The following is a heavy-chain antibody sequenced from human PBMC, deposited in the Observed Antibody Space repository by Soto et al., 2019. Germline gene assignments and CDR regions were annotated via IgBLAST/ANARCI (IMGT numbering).Heavy chain of an antibody. V-gene: IGHV4-34*01. J-gene: IGHJ6*02. CDR1: GGSFSGYY. D-gene: IGHD6-13*01. CDR3: ASDLAAAGNPTYYYYGMDV. CDR2: INHSGST. Sequence: LSLTCAVYGGSFSGYYWSWIRQPPGKGLEWIGEINHSGSTNYNPSLKSRVTISVDTSKNQFSLKLSSVTAADTAVYYCASDLAAAGNPTYYYYGMDVWGQGTTVTVSS.